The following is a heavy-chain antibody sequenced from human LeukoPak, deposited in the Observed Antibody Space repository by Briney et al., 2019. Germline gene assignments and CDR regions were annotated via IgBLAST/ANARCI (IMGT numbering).Heavy chain of an antibody. CDR1: GYILTDLS. J-gene: IGHJ3*01. Sequence: ASVKVSCKVSGYILTDLSMHWVRQAPGKGLEWMGGFDPEDGETIYAQKFQARVTMTEDTSAHTVYMELSSLRSEDTAVYYCATPIRTPGAFDVWGQGTMVTVSS. CDR2: FDPEDGET. CDR3: ATPIRTPGAFDV. V-gene: IGHV1-24*01.